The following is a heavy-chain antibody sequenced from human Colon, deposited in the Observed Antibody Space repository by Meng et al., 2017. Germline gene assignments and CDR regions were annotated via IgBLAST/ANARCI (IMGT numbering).Heavy chain of an antibody. Sequence: GGSLRLSCAASGFTVSSNYMSWVRQAPGKGLEWVSVIYSGGSTYYADSVKGRFTISRDNYKNTLYLQMNSLRAEDTAVYYCARSLVGASDYWGQGTLVTVSS. J-gene: IGHJ4*02. D-gene: IGHD3-16*01. CDR3: ARSLVGASDY. CDR1: GFTVSSNY. CDR2: IYSGGST. V-gene: IGHV3-53*01.